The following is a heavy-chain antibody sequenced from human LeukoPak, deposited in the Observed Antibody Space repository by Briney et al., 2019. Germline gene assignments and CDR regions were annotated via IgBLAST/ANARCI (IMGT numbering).Heavy chain of an antibody. Sequence: GGSLRLSCAASGFTFSSYGMHWVRQAPGKGLEWVAFIRYDGSNKYYADSVKGRFTISRDNSKNTLYLQMNSLRAEDTAVYYCAKDRGYSSGWYAGGVDYWGQGTPVTASS. J-gene: IGHJ4*02. CDR3: AKDRGYSSGWYAGGVDY. CDR1: GFTFSSYG. V-gene: IGHV3-30*02. CDR2: IRYDGSNK. D-gene: IGHD6-19*01.